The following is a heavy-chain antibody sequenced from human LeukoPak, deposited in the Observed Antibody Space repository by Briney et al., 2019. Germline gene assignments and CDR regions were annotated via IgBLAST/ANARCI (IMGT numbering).Heavy chain of an antibody. V-gene: IGHV4-59*01. CDR1: GFTFSSYW. CDR3: ARFTPQGYGWGGYNRFDP. J-gene: IGHJ5*02. CDR2: IYYSGST. D-gene: IGHD3-10*01. Sequence: AGSLRLSCAASGFTFSSYWMSWVRQPPGKGLEWIGYIYYSGSTNYNPSLKSRVTISVDTSKNQFSLNLTSVTAADTAVYYCARFTPQGYGWGGYNRFDPWGQGTLVTVSS.